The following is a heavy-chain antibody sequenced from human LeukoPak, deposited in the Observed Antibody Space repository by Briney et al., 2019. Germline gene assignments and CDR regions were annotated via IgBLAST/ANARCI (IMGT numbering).Heavy chain of an antibody. CDR3: AKDRSAYYYDSSGPKDY. CDR1: GFTFSSYG. V-gene: IGHV3-33*06. CDR2: IWYDGSHK. D-gene: IGHD3-22*01. J-gene: IGHJ4*02. Sequence: GGSLRLSCAASGFTFSSYGMHWVRQAPGKGLEWVAVIWYDGSHKYYADSVKGRFTISRGNSKNTLYLQMNSLRAEDTAVYYCAKDRSAYYYDSSGPKDYWGQGTLVTVSS.